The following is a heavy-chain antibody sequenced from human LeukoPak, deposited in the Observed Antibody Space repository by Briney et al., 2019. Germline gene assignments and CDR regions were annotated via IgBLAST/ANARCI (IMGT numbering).Heavy chain of an antibody. CDR3: ATGITMVRGSKFVFDY. Sequence: ASVKVSCKASGYTFTSYGISWVRQAPGQGLEWMGWISAYNGNTNYAQKLQGRVTMTTDTSTSTAYMELRSLRSDDTAVYYCATGITMVRGSKFVFDYWGQGTLVTVSS. CDR2: ISAYNGNT. J-gene: IGHJ4*02. D-gene: IGHD3-10*01. CDR1: GYTFTSYG. V-gene: IGHV1-18*01.